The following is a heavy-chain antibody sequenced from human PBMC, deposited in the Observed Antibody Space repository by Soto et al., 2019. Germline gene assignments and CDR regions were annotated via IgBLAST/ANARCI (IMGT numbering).Heavy chain of an antibody. D-gene: IGHD3-10*01. Sequence: QLQLQESGSGLVKPSQTLSLTCAVSGGSITSGGYSWSWIRQPHGKGLEWMGYIYNSGNTYYNPSLKSRVTISVDRSKNHFSLNLTSVTAADTAVNYCAVSGKAGMDVWGRGTTVTVSS. J-gene: IGHJ6*02. CDR1: GGSITSGGYS. V-gene: IGHV4-30-2*01. CDR2: IYNSGNT. CDR3: AVSGKAGMDV.